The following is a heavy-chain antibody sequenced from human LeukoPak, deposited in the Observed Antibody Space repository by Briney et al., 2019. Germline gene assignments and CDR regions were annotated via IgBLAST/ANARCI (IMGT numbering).Heavy chain of an antibody. D-gene: IGHD5-24*01. J-gene: IGHJ4*02. CDR2: ICGSGSGGST. CDR3: AKSGYNRFDY. V-gene: IGHV3-23*01. Sequence: GGSLRLSCAASGFTFSSSAMSWVRQAPGKGLEGVSGICGSGSGGSTYYAESVKGLFTISRDNSKNTLYLQMNSLRAENTAVYYCAKSGYNRFDYWGQGTLVTVSS. CDR1: GFTFSSSA.